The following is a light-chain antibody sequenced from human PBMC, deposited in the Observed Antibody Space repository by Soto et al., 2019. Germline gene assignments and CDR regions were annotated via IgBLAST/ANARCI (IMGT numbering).Light chain of an antibody. CDR2: GAS. V-gene: IGKV3-20*01. CDR3: QQYEAVVT. CDR1: QSVSNNY. J-gene: IGKJ1*01. Sequence: EIVLTQSPGTLSLSPGERATLSCRASQSVSNNYLAWYQQKPGQAPRLLIHGASNRATGIPDRFSGSGSGTDFTLTISRLEPEDVAVYYCQQYEAVVTFGQGTKVDI.